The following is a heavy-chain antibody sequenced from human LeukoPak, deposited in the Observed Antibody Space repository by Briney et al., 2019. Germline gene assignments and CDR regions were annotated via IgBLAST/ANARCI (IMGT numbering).Heavy chain of an antibody. V-gene: IGHV3-48*03. CDR2: ISSSGSTI. CDR3: ARETTYYYGSRTYNWFDP. Sequence: GGSLRLSCAASGFTFSSYEMNWVRQAPGKGLGWVSYISSSGSTIYYADSVKGRFTISRDNAKNSLYLQMNSLRAEDTAVYYCARETTYYYGSRTYNWFDPWGQGTLVTVSS. J-gene: IGHJ5*02. CDR1: GFTFSSYE. D-gene: IGHD3-10*01.